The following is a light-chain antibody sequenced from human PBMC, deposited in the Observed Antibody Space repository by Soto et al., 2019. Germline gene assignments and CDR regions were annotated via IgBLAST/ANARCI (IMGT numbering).Light chain of an antibody. Sequence: DLVMTQSPLSLPVTPGEPASISCRSSQSLLHSNGYNYVDWYLQKPGQSPQLLIHLGSNRASGVPERFSGSGSGTEFTLKINRVEAEDVGLYFCMQAQQTPLTFGGGTKVEIK. CDR3: MQAQQTPLT. V-gene: IGKV2-28*01. CDR2: LGS. CDR1: QSLLHSNGYNY. J-gene: IGKJ4*01.